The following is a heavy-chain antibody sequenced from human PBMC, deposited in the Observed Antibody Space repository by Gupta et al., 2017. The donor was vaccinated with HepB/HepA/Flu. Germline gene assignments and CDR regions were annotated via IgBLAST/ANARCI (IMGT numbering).Heavy chain of an antibody. CDR3: ARVFLPSGGSSRTNWFDP. CDR1: GYTFTSYG. J-gene: IGHJ5*02. V-gene: IGHV1-18*01. Sequence: QAQLVQSGAEVKKPGASVKVSFKSSGYTFTSYGICWVRQAPGQGLEWMGWISAYNGNTNYAQKRQGRVTMTTDTSTSTAYMELRSLRSDDTAVYYCARVFLPSGGSSRTNWFDPWGQGTLVTVSS. D-gene: IGHD2-15*01. CDR2: ISAYNGNT.